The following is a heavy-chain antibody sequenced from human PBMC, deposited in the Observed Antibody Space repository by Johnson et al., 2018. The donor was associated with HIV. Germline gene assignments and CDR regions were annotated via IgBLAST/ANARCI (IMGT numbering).Heavy chain of an antibody. V-gene: IGHV3-20*04. Sequence: VQLVESGGGMVRPGGSLRLSCAASGFTFDDYGMSWVRQAPGKGLEWVSGIKWNGGSTGYADSVKGRFTISRDNANNSLYLQMNSLRAEDTAFYYCARVQSSDWFFDAFDIWGQGTMVTVSS. CDR1: GFTFDDYG. CDR2: IKWNGGST. J-gene: IGHJ3*02. CDR3: ARVQSSDWFFDAFDI. D-gene: IGHD6-19*01.